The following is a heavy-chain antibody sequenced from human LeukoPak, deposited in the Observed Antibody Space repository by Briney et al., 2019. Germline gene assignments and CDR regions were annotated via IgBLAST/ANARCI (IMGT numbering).Heavy chain of an antibody. CDR3: ARASPTTNKGAYGWFDP. CDR1: GGSISGYY. D-gene: IGHD1-14*01. Sequence: SETLSLTCTVSGGSISGYYWSWIRQPAGKGLEGIGRIYTSGSNNYNPYLKSRVNISVDTSKNQFSLKRRYATAADTAVYYCARASPTTNKGAYGWFDPWGQGTLVTVSS. CDR2: IYTSGSN. V-gene: IGHV4-4*07. J-gene: IGHJ5*02.